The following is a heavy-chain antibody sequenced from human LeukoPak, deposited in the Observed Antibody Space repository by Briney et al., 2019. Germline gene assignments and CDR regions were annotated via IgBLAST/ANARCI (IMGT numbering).Heavy chain of an antibody. CDR1: GGSFSGYY. V-gene: IGHV4-34*01. J-gene: IGHJ4*02. CDR3: ARVSKKRGYSGYDPNLHFDY. Sequence: PSETLSLTCAVYGGSFSGYYWSWIRQPPGKGLEWIGEINHSGSTNYNPSLKSRVTISVDTSKNQFSLKLSSVTAADTAVYYCARVSKKRGYSGYDPNLHFDYWGQGTLVTVSS. D-gene: IGHD5-12*01. CDR2: INHSGST.